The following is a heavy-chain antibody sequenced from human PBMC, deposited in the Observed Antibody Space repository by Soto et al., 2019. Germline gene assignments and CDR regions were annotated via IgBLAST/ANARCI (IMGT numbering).Heavy chain of an antibody. V-gene: IGHV3-23*01. CDR1: GFIFSTYA. CDR2: INSGDGST. CDR3: AHPRGYGVFDAVDI. Sequence: PGGSLRLSCAASGFIFSTYAMNWVRQAPGKGLEWVSAINSGDGSTYYAESVRGRFTISRDNSINTLWLQMSSLRTEDTAVYYCAHPRGYGVFDAVDIWGQGTMVTVSS. D-gene: IGHD4-17*01. J-gene: IGHJ3*02.